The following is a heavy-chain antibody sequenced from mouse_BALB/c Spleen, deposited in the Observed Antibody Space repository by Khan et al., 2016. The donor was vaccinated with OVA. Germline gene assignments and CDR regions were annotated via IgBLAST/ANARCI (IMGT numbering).Heavy chain of an antibody. Sequence: EVELVESGGGLVKPGGSLKFSCAASGFTFSNYAMSWVRQTPEKRLEWVATISSGGSYTYYQDSVKGRFTISRDNAKNTLYLQMSSLRSEDTDMYYCVRVAWGYFDYWGQGTTLTVSS. CDR1: GFTFSNYA. CDR2: ISSGGSYT. J-gene: IGHJ2*01. V-gene: IGHV5-9-3*01. CDR3: VRVAWGYFDY.